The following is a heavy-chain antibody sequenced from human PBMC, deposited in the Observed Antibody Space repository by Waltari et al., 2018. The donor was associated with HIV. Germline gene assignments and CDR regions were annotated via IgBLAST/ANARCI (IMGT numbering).Heavy chain of an antibody. D-gene: IGHD1-26*01. J-gene: IGHJ4*02. V-gene: IGHV3-15*01. Sequence: EVQLVESGGGLVKPGGSLRLSCAASGFTFNNAWMSWVRQTPGRGREWGGRIKSKTEGGTTNYAAPVNGRFTISRDDSKNTLYLQMNSLRTEDTAVYYCTTRIVGPTFDYWGQGTLVTVSS. CDR3: TTRIVGPTFDY. CDR2: IKSKTEGGTT. CDR1: GFTFNNAW.